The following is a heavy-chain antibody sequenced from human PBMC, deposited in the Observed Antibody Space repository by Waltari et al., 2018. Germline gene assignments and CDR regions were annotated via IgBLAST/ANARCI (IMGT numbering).Heavy chain of an antibody. CDR3: ARARSRGDAFDI. D-gene: IGHD6-6*01. CDR1: GYTFTSYH. Sequence: QVQLVQSGAEVKKPGASVKVSCKAPGYTFTSYHTHWVRQATGQGLEWMGWMNPNSGNTGYAQKCQGRVTMTRNTSISTAYMELSSLRSEDTAVYYCARARSRGDAFDIWGQGTMVTVSS. CDR2: MNPNSGNT. V-gene: IGHV1-8*02. J-gene: IGHJ3*02.